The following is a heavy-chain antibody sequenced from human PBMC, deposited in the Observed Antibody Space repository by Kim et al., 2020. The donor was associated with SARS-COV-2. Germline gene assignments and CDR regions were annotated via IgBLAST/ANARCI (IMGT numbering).Heavy chain of an antibody. Sequence: GGSLRLSCAASGFTFSSYAMHWVRQAPGKGLEWVAVISYDGSNKYYADSVKGRFTISRDNSKNTLYLQMNSLRAEDTAVYYCARDQLLFCSSTSCFQRWGQGTLVTVSS. CDR2: ISYDGSNK. CDR3: ARDQLLFCSSTSCFQR. CDR1: GFTFSSYA. J-gene: IGHJ1*01. D-gene: IGHD2-2*01. V-gene: IGHV3-30*04.